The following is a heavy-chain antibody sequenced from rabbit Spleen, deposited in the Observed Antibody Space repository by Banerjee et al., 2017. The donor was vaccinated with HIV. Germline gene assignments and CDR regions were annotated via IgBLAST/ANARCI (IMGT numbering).Heavy chain of an antibody. V-gene: IGHV1S40*01. CDR1: GFSLSNNYV. Sequence: QSVEESGGDLVKPGASLTLTCTASGFSLSNNYVMCWVRQAPGKGLEWVACIYAGDGSTVYASWAKGRFTISKTSSTTLTLQMTSLTAADTATYFCARGSATMTMVITGYYFNLWGPGTLVTVS. D-gene: IGHD2-1*01. CDR2: IYAGDGST. J-gene: IGHJ4*01. CDR3: ARGSATMTMVITGYYFNL.